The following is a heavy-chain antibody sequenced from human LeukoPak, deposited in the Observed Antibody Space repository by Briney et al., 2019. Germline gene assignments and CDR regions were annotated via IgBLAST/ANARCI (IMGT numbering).Heavy chain of an antibody. D-gene: IGHD6-19*01. CDR2: IDPSDSFT. V-gene: IGHV5-10-1*01. J-gene: IGHJ1*01. CDR1: GYSFTSYW. Sequence: GESLKISCKGSGYSFTSYWISWVRQMPGKGLEWMGRIDPSDSFTNYSPSFQRHVTISVDKSTSTAYLQWSSLKASDTAMYYCARRYSSGWYTNAEYFQHWGQGTVVAVSS. CDR3: ARRYSSGWYTNAEYFQH.